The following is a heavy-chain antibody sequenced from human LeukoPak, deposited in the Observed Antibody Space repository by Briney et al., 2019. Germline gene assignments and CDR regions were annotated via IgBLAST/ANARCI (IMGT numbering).Heavy chain of an antibody. V-gene: IGHV4-34*01. CDR2: IHHSGST. D-gene: IGHD1-26*01. Sequence: SETLSLTCAVYGGSFSGYYWSWIRQPPGKGLEWIGEIHHSGSTNYSPSLKSRVTISVDTSKNQFSLKLSSVTAADTAVYYCARDSGSSDAFDIWGQGTMVTVSS. CDR3: ARDSGSSDAFDI. J-gene: IGHJ3*02. CDR1: GGSFSGYY.